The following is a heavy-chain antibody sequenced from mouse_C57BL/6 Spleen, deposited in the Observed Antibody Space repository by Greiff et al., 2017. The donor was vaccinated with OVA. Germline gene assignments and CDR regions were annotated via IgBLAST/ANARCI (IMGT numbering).Heavy chain of an antibody. J-gene: IGHJ3*01. V-gene: IGHV7-3*01. D-gene: IGHD1-1*01. CDR1: GFTFTDYY. CDR2: IRNKANGYTT. Sequence: VMLVESGGGLVQPGGSLSLSCAASGFTFTDYYMSWVRQPPGKALEWLGFIRNKANGYTTEYSASVKGRFTISRDNSQSILYLQMNALRAEDSATYYCARPYYYGSSSWFAYWGQGTLVTVSA. CDR3: ARPYYYGSSSWFAY.